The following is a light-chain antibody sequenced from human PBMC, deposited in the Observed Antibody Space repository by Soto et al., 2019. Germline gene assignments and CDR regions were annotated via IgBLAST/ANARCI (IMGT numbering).Light chain of an antibody. V-gene: IGKV1-39*01. CDR1: QSISSY. Sequence: DIQMTQSPSSLSASVGDRVTITCRASQSISSYLNWYQQKPGKAPKLLIYAASSLQSRVPSRFSGSGSGTDFTLTISSLQPEDVATYYCQQSYSTPSTFGQGTKLEIK. J-gene: IGKJ2*02. CDR3: QQSYSTPST. CDR2: AAS.